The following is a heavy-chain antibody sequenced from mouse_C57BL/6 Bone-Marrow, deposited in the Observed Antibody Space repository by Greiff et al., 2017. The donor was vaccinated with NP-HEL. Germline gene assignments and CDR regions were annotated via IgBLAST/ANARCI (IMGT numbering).Heavy chain of an antibody. CDR3: TAFITTLVPFAY. Sequence: VQLKESGAELVRPGASVKLSCTASGFNIKDDYMHWVKQRPEQGLEWIGWIDPENGDTEYASKFQGKATITADTSSNTAYLQLSSLTSEDTAVYYCTAFITTLVPFAYWGQGTLVTVSA. CDR1: GFNIKDDY. CDR2: IDPENGDT. D-gene: IGHD1-1*01. V-gene: IGHV14-4*01. J-gene: IGHJ3*01.